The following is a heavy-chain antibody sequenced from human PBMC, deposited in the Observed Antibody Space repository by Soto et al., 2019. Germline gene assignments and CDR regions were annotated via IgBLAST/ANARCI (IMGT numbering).Heavy chain of an antibody. Sequence: GGSRRLSWAASGFAFSRHPMSWVRQAPEKGLGWVAGISDGGDLTYNADSVRGRFTISRDNSRNTLYLQMNSPRAEDTAVYYCARRVIGSSRAFDIWGQGTMVTVSS. J-gene: IGHJ3*02. CDR1: GFAFSRHP. CDR3: ARRVIGSSRAFDI. V-gene: IGHV3-23*01. D-gene: IGHD3-10*01. CDR2: ISDGGDLT.